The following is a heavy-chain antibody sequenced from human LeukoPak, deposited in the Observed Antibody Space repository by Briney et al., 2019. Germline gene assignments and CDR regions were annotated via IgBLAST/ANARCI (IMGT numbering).Heavy chain of an antibody. CDR3: AKDQRNSSWYTVRYFQH. D-gene: IGHD6-13*01. J-gene: IGHJ1*01. CDR2: IKSDGSST. Sequence: GGSLRLSCAASGFTFSSYWMHWVRQAPGKGLVCVSRIKSDGSSTSYADSVKGRFTISRDGAKNTLYLQMNSLRAEDTAVYYCAKDQRNSSWYTVRYFQHWGQGTLVTVSS. V-gene: IGHV3-74*01. CDR1: GFTFSSYW.